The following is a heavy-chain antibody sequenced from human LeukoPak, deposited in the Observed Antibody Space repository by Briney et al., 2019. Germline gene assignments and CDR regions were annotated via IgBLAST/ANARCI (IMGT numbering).Heavy chain of an antibody. CDR2: ISSASGSI. Sequence: GGSLRLSCVASGFTFSDYSMNWVRQAPGKGLEWVSYISSASGSIYYADSVKGRFTISRDNAKNSLFLQMNSLRAEDTAVYYCARLPAYCSSTSCYYDYWGQGTLVTVSS. CDR3: ARLPAYCSSTSCYYDY. J-gene: IGHJ4*02. CDR1: GFTFSDYS. V-gene: IGHV3-48*04. D-gene: IGHD2-2*01.